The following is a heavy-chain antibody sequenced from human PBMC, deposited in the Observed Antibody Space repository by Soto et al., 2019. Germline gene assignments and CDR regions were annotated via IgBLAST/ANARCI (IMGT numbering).Heavy chain of an antibody. D-gene: IGHD2-8*01. J-gene: IGHJ3*02. CDR2: IDPSDSYT. CDR1: GYSFTSYW. V-gene: IGHV5-10-1*03. CDR3: ARSARRCTNGVCYRDAFDI. Sequence: EVQLVQSGAEVKKPGESLRISCKGSGYSFTSYWISWVRQMPGKGLEWMGRIDPSDSYTNYSPSFQGHVTISADKSISTAYLQWSSLKASDTAMYYCARSARRCTNGVCYRDAFDIWGQGTMVTVSS.